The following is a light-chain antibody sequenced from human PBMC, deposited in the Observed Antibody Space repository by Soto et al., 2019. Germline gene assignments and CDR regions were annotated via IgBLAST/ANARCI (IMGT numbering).Light chain of an antibody. CDR1: RSISSY. Sequence: DIQMTQSPSSLSVSVGDRVTITCRASRSISSYLNWYQQKPGKAPELLIYASFNLQSGVPSRFSGSGSGTDFTLTISSLQPEDSATYYCQQSYNTPYTSGQGTKLEMK. J-gene: IGKJ2*01. CDR2: ASF. V-gene: IGKV1-39*01. CDR3: QQSYNTPYT.